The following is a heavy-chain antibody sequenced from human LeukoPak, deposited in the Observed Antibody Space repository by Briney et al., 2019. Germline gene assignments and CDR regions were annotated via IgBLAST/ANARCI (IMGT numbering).Heavy chain of an antibody. CDR1: GFTFSSYA. CDR3: ARRGYGDH. Sequence: PGGSLRLSCAASGFTFSSYAMSWVRQAPGKGLEWVSGIGISGGGTYYADSVKGRFTISRDNSKNTLYLQMNSLRAEDTAIYYCARRGYGDHWGQGTLVTVSS. V-gene: IGHV3-23*01. J-gene: IGHJ4*02. CDR2: IGISGGGT. D-gene: IGHD5-12*01.